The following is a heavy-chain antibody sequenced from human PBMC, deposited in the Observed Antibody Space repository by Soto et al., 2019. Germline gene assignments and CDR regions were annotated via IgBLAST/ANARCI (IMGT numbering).Heavy chain of an antibody. V-gene: IGHV1-69*13. CDR1: GGTFSSYA. J-gene: IGHJ5*02. CDR2: IIPIFGTA. Sequence: SVKVSCKASGGTFSSYAISWVRQAPGQGLEWMGGIIPIFGTANYAQKFQGRVTITADASTSTAYMELSSLRSEDTAVYYCARVVPGAEAWFRPCGQGTLVTVSS. D-gene: IGHD2-2*01. CDR3: ARVVPGAEAWFRP.